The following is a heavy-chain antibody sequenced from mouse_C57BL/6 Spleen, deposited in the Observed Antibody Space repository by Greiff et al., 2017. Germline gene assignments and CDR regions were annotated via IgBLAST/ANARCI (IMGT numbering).Heavy chain of an antibody. J-gene: IGHJ1*03. CDR2: ISGGGGNT. D-gene: IGHD2-3*01. Sequence: DVHLVESGGGLVKPGGSLKLSCAASGFTFSSYTMSWVRQTPEKRLEWVATISGGGGNTYYPDSVKGRFTISRDNAKNTLYLQMSSLRSEDTALYYCARREGYYNWYFDVWGTGTTVTVSS. CDR1: GFTFSSYT. CDR3: ARREGYYNWYFDV. V-gene: IGHV5-9*01.